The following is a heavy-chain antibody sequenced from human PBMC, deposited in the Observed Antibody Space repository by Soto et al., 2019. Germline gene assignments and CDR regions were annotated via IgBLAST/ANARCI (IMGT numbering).Heavy chain of an antibody. J-gene: IGHJ6*02. V-gene: IGHV1-46*01. CDR1: GYTFTGYY. Sequence: PSVKVSCKASGYTFTGYYMHWVRQAPGQGLEWMGIINPSGGSTSYAQKFQGRVTMTRDTSTSTVYMELSSLRSEDTAVYYCARDFRDIVLVPAANPYYYYYGMDVWGQGTTVTVSS. CDR2: INPSGGST. CDR3: ARDFRDIVLVPAANPYYYYYGMDV. D-gene: IGHD2-2*01.